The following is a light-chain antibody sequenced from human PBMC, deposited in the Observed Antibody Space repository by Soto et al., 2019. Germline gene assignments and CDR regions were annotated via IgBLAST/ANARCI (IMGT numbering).Light chain of an antibody. J-gene: IGLJ3*02. CDR3: SSYTGSSTPV. Sequence: QSALTQPASVSGSPGQSITISCTGTRSDVGGYNYVSWYQHHPGKAPKLMIYEVINRPSGVSNRFSGSKSGNTASLTISGLQAEDEADYYCSSYTGSSTPVFGGGTKLTVL. CDR1: RSDVGGYNY. V-gene: IGLV2-14*01. CDR2: EVI.